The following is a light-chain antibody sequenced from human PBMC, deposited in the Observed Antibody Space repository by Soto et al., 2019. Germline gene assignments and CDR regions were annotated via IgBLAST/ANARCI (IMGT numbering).Light chain of an antibody. V-gene: IGKV4-1*01. CDR3: QQFYTTPLP. J-gene: IGKJ4*01. CDR2: WAS. CDR1: QSILYSSNNRNY. Sequence: DIVMTQSPDSLAVSLGERATINCRSSQSILYSSNNRNYLAWYQQKPGQPTKLLIYWASTRESGVPDRFSGSGSGTDFTLTISSLQAEDVAVYYCQQFYTTPLPFGGGTKVEIK.